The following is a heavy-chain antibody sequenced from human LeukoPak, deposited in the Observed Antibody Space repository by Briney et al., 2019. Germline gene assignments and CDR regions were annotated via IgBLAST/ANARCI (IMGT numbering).Heavy chain of an antibody. Sequence: GGSLRLSCAASGFTFSSHSMNWVRQAPGKGLEWVSYISSSSSTIYYADSVKGRFTISRDNAKNSLYLQMNSLRAEDTAVYYCASGSGSYLFDPWGQGTLVTVSS. D-gene: IGHD3-10*01. V-gene: IGHV3-48*01. CDR1: GFTFSSHS. CDR3: ASGSGSYLFDP. CDR2: ISSSSSTI. J-gene: IGHJ5*02.